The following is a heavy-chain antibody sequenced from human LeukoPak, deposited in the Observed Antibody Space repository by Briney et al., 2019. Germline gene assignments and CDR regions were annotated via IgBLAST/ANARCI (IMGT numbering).Heavy chain of an antibody. D-gene: IGHD3-22*01. Sequence: PSETLSLTCAVSGYSISSGYYWGWIRQPPGKGLEWIGSIYHSGSTYYNPSLKSRVTISVDTSKNQFSLKLSFVTAADTAVYYCARQAYCYDSSGYLVNWFDPWGQGTLVTVSS. CDR1: GYSISSGYY. CDR3: ARQAYCYDSSGYLVNWFDP. J-gene: IGHJ5*02. V-gene: IGHV4-38-2*01. CDR2: IYHSGST.